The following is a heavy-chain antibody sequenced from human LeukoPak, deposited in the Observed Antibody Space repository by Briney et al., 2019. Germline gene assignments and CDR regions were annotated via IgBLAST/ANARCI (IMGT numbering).Heavy chain of an antibody. CDR1: GYTLTELS. CDR2: FDPEDGET. D-gene: IGHD3-16*02. Sequence: ASVKVSCKVSGYTLTELSMHWVRQAPGKGLEWMGGFDPEDGETIYAQKFQGRVTITADESTSTAYMELSSLRSEDTAVYYCARVSRNYDYVWGSYRYTDDYWGQGTLVTVSS. J-gene: IGHJ4*02. CDR3: ARVSRNYDYVWGSYRYTDDY. V-gene: IGHV1-24*01.